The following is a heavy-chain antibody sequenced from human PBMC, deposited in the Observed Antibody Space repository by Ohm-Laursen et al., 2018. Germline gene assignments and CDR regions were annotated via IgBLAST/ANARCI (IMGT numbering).Heavy chain of an antibody. J-gene: IGHJ4*02. V-gene: IGHV3-23*01. Sequence: SLRLSCTASGFTFSSYDMHWVRQATGKGLEWVSAISGSGGSTYYADSVKGRFTISRDNSKNTLYLQMNSLRAEDTAVYYCAKDLRYYWGQGTLVTVSS. CDR1: GFTFSSYD. CDR3: AKDLRYY. CDR2: ISGSGGST.